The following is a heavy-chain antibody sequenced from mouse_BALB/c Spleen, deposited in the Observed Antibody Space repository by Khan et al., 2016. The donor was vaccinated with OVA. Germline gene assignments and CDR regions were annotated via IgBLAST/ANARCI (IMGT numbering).Heavy chain of an antibody. J-gene: IGHJ3*01. D-gene: IGHD1-2*01. CDR3: ARRKYYGSTVAY. CDR1: GYTFTDYY. V-gene: IGHV1-77*01. Sequence: QVQLQQSGAELARPGASVKLSCKASGYTFTDYYINWVKQRTGQGLEWIGEISPGSGDTYYNEKVKGKAKLTADKSSTTVYMQLSSLTSDDSPVYLCARRKYYGSTVAYWGQGTLVTVSA. CDR2: ISPGSGDT.